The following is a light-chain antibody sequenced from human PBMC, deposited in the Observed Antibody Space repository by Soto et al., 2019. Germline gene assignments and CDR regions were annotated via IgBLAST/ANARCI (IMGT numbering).Light chain of an antibody. J-gene: IGKJ2*01. CDR2: GAS. CDR3: QQYGSSPYT. Sequence: DIVLTQSPGTLSLSPGDRATLSCRASQSVSSSSLAWYQQKPGQAPRLLIYGASSRATGIPDRFSGSGSGTDFTLTISRLEPEDFAVYYCQQYGSSPYTFGQGTKLEIK. V-gene: IGKV3-20*01. CDR1: QSVSSSS.